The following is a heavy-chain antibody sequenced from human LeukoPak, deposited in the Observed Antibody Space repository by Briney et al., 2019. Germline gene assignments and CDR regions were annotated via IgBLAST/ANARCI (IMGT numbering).Heavy chain of an antibody. CDR3: ATASGASSSSYFHY. J-gene: IGHJ4*02. D-gene: IGHD3-10*01. Sequence: KPSETLSLTCAVSGYSISSGYYWGWIRQPPGKGLEWIGSIYHSGSTYYNPSLKSRVTISVDTSKNQFSLKLSSVTAADTAVYYCATASGASSSSYFHYWGQGTLVTVSS. CDR1: GYSISSGYY. CDR2: IYHSGST. V-gene: IGHV4-38-2*01.